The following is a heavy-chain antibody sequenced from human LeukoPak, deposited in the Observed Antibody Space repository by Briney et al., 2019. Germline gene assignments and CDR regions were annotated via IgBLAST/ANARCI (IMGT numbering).Heavy chain of an antibody. CDR1: GVSISSGTHY. CDR2: IYHSGST. V-gene: IGHV4-30-2*01. J-gene: IGHJ4*02. CDR3: AREGGGYYYWVDY. Sequence: SETLSLTCTVSGVSISSGTHYWSWIRQPPGKGLEWIGYIYHSGSTYYNPSLKSRVTISLDRSMNQFSLKLTSVTVADTAVYYCAREGGGYYYWVDYWGQGTLVTVSS. D-gene: IGHD3-22*01.